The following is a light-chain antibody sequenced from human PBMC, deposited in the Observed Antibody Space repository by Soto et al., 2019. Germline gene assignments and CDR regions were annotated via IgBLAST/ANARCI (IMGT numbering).Light chain of an antibody. Sequence: DIQMTQSPSTLSASVGDSVTITFRASQLIISWLAWYQQKPGKAPRLLIYDASSMESGIPSRFSGSGSGTEFALTISSLQPDDFATYYCQQYDTYSRTFGPGTKVDIK. CDR1: QLIISW. J-gene: IGKJ1*01. CDR3: QQYDTYSRT. CDR2: DAS. V-gene: IGKV1-5*01.